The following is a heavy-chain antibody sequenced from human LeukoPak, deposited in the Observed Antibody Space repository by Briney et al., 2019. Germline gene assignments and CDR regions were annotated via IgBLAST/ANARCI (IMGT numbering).Heavy chain of an antibody. CDR3: ARLKRSYYYMDV. V-gene: IGHV4-39*07. CDR2: IYHSGST. Sequence: SETLSLTCTVSGGSISSYYWSWTRQPPGKGLEWIGSIYHSGSTYYNPSLKSRVTISVDTSKNQFSLKLSSVTAADTAVYYCARLKRSYYYMDVWGKGTTVTISS. CDR1: GGSISSYY. D-gene: IGHD3-10*01. J-gene: IGHJ6*03.